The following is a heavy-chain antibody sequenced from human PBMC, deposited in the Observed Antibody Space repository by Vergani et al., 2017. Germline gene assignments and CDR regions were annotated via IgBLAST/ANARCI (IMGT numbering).Heavy chain of an antibody. J-gene: IGHJ6*03. Sequence: QVQLQESGAGLLKPSETLSLTCAVYGGSFSGYYWSWIRQPPGKGLEWIGEINHSGSTNYNPSLKSRVTISVDTSKNQFSLKLSSVTAADTAVYYCARGPYCSSTSCYYYYMDVWGKGTTVTVSS. CDR3: ARGPYCSSTSCYYYYMDV. V-gene: IGHV4-34*01. CDR1: GGSFSGYY. D-gene: IGHD2-2*01. CDR2: INHSGST.